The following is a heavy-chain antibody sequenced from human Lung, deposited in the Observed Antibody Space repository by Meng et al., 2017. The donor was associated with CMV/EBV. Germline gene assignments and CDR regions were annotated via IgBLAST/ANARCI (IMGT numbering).Heavy chain of an antibody. CDR2: IDWDDDK. J-gene: IGHJ3*02. D-gene: IGHD3-3*01. CDR3: ARIDFWSGIDVFDI. CDR1: GFLLSATGMR. V-gene: IGHV2-70D*14. Sequence: GPXLVXPTQTLTLTCPFSGFLLSATGMRVSWIRQPPGGALEWLARIDWDDDKFYSPSLKTRLSISKDTSKNQVVLRMTNMDPVDTATYYCARIDFWSGIDVFDIWGQGXRVTVSS.